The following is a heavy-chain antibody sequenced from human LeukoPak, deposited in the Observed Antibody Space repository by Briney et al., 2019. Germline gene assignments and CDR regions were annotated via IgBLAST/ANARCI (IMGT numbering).Heavy chain of an antibody. D-gene: IGHD4-17*01. CDR3: AKGFNATVTDFDY. Sequence: GGSLRLSCAASGFTFSSYAMTWVRQAPGKGLEWVSAISASGGSTYYADSVKGRFTISRDNSKNTLYLQMNSLRAEDTAVYYCAKGFNATVTDFDYWGQGTLVTVSS. V-gene: IGHV3-23*01. J-gene: IGHJ4*02. CDR2: ISASGGST. CDR1: GFTFSSYA.